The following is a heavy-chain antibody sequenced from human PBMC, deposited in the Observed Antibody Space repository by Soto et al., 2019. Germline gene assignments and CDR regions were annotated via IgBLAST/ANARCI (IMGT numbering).Heavy chain of an antibody. CDR1: GFTFSNAW. D-gene: IGHD5-12*01. CDR3: TTYSGYDLSPYYYYYMDV. Sequence: EVQLVESGGGLVKPGGSLRLSCAACGFTFSNAWMSWVRQAPGKGLEWVGRIKSKTDGGTTDYAAPVKGRFTISRDDSKNTLYLQMNSLKTEDTAVYYCTTYSGYDLSPYYYYYMDVWGKGTTVTVSS. V-gene: IGHV3-15*01. CDR2: IKSKTDGGTT. J-gene: IGHJ6*03.